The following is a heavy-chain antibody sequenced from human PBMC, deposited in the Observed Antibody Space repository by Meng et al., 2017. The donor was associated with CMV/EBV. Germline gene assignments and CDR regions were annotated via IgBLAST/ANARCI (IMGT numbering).Heavy chain of an antibody. CDR3: ARDRGCSGGSCPSGWFDP. J-gene: IGHJ5*02. V-gene: IGHV4-31*02. CDR2: IYYSGST. D-gene: IGHD2-15*01. CDR1: ISSGGYY. Sequence: ISSGGYYWSWIRQHPGKGLEWIGYIYYSGSTYYNPSLKSRVTISVDTSKNQFSLKLSSVTAADTAVYYCARDRGCSGGSCPSGWFDPWGQGTLVTSPQ.